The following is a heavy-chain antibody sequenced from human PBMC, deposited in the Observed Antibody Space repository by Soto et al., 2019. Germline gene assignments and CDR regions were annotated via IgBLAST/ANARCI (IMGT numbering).Heavy chain of an antibody. CDR2: ISPYSGGS. J-gene: IGHJ4*02. CDR1: GYTFTSYEYY. Sequence: ASVKVSCKASGYTFTSYEYYIHWVRQAPGQGLEWLGWISPYSGGSNYAQNFQGRVTVTRDTSISTAYLELTRLRSDDTAVYFCARSPAPMFQPLDYWGQGTLVTVSS. D-gene: IGHD3-10*02. V-gene: IGHV1-2*02. CDR3: ARSPAPMFQPLDY.